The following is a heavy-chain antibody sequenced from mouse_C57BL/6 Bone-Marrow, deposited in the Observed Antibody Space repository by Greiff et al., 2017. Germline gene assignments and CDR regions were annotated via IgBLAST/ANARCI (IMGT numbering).Heavy chain of an antibody. CDR2: IYPGSGST. CDR1: GYTFTSYW. Sequence: QVQLQQPGAELVKPGASVKMSCKASGYTFTSYWITWVKQRPGQGLEWIGDIYPGSGSTNYNEKFKSKATLTVDTSSSTADMQLSILTSEDSAVYYCARERRRWDGYWGQGTTLTVSS. V-gene: IGHV1-55*01. CDR3: ARERRRWDGY. D-gene: IGHD4-1*01. J-gene: IGHJ2*01.